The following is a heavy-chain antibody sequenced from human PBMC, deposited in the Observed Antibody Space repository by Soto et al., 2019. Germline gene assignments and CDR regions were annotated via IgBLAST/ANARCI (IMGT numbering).Heavy chain of an antibody. J-gene: IGHJ6*02. CDR3: ARPSPHYYYGMDV. D-gene: IGHD2-2*01. CDR2: INPNSGGT. Sequence: ASVKVSCKASGYTFTDYYIHWVRLRQAPGQGLEWMGWINPNSGGTNYAQKFQDWVTMTRDTSISTAYLELSSLRSDDTAVYYCARPSPHYYYGMDVWGQGTTVTVSS. CDR1: GYTFTDYY. V-gene: IGHV1-2*04.